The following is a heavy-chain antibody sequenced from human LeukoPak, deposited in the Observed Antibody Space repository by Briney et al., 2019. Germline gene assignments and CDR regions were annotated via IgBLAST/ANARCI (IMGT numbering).Heavy chain of an antibody. J-gene: IGHJ3*02. CDR1: GGSINSYY. D-gene: IGHD3-16*02. CDR3: ARDLGNDYVWGSYRSDAFDI. CDR2: IYYSGST. V-gene: IGHV4-59*01. Sequence: PSETLSLTCTVSGGSINSYYWSWIRQPPGKGLEWIGYIYYSGSTNYNPSLKSRVTISVDTSKNQFSLKLSSVTAADTAVYYCARDLGNDYVWGSYRSDAFDIWGQGTMVTVSS.